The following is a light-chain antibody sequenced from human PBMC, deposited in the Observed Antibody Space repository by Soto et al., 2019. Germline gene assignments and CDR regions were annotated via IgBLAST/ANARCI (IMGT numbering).Light chain of an antibody. V-gene: IGKV1-5*01. CDR2: DAS. CDR3: QQYQSYPWT. Sequence: DIQMTQSPSTLSPSVGDRVTITCRASQSISSWLAWYQQKPGKAPKLLIYDASTLESGVPSRFSGSGSGTEFTPTISSLHPDDFATYYCQQYQSYPWTFGRGTKVEIK. J-gene: IGKJ1*01. CDR1: QSISSW.